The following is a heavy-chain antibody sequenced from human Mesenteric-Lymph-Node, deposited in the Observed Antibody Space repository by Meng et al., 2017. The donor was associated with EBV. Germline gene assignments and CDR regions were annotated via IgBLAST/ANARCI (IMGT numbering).Heavy chain of an antibody. V-gene: IGHV3-21*06. CDR2: ISSSSNK. D-gene: IGHD1/OR15-1a*01. CDR1: GFSIGTDG. J-gene: IGHJ4*02. CDR3: ASDQQVPFAD. Sequence: EVQLVESGGXLVKPGGXLRRSCTASGFSIGTDGMNWVRQAPGKGLEWVSSISSSSNKYYTDSVKGRFTISRDNAKNSLYLQMNSLRAEDTAIYYCASDQQVPFADWEQGTLVTVSS.